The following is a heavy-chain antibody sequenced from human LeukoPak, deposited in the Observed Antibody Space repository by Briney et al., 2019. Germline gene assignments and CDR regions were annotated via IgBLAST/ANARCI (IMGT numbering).Heavy chain of an antibody. V-gene: IGHV3-7*01. CDR3: ARVGADSVTTSEGSEFDP. CDR2: IKQDGSEK. J-gene: IGHJ5*02. D-gene: IGHD4-17*01. CDR1: GFTFSSYW. Sequence: GSLRLSCAASGFTFSSYWMSWVRQAPGKGLEWVANIKQDGSEKYYVDSVKGRFTISRDNTKNSLYLQMNSLRAEDTAVYYCARVGADSVTTSEGSEFDPWGQGTLVTVSS.